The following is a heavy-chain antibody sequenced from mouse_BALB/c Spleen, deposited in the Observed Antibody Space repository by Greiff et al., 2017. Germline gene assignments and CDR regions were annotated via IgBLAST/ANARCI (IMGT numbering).Heavy chain of an antibody. D-gene: IGHD2-14*01. CDR1: GYTFTSYV. V-gene: IGHV1-14*01. CDR3: ARLYRYDGAWFAY. CDR2: INPYNDGT. Sequence: EVQLQESGPELVKPGASVKMSCKASGYTFTSYVMHWVKQKPGQGLEWIGYINPYNDGTKYNEKFKGKATLTSDKSSSTAYMELSSLTSEDSAVYYCARLYRYDGAWFAYWGQGTLVTVSA. J-gene: IGHJ3*01.